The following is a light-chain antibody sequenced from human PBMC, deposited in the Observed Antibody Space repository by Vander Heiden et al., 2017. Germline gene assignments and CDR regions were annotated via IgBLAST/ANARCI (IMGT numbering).Light chain of an antibody. J-gene: IGLJ1*01. CDR3: QVWDSTTDHHV. V-gene: IGLV3-21*02. CDR1: NLGSKS. CDR2: DDS. Sequence: SYVLTQPPSASVAPGQTAKITCGGKNLGSKSVHWYQQRPGQAPLLVVYDDSDRPSGIPERFSGSNSGNAATLTISRVEDGDEADYYCQVWDSTTDHHVFATGTKVTVL.